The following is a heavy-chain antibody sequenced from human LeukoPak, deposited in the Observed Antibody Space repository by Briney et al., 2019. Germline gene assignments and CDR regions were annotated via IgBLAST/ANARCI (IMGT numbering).Heavy chain of an antibody. V-gene: IGHV3-21*01. J-gene: IGHJ4*02. D-gene: IGHD3-22*01. CDR2: ISSSSSYI. CDR3: ARALYYYDSSGYPSNDY. CDR1: GFTFSSYS. Sequence: GGSLRLSCAASGFTFSSYSMNWVRQAPGKGLEWVSSISSSSSYIYYADSVKGRFTISRDNAKNSLYLQMNSLRAEDTAVYYCARALYYYDSSGYPSNDYWGQGTLVTVSS.